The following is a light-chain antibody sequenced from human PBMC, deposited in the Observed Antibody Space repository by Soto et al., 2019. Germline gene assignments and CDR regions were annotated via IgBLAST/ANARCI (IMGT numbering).Light chain of an antibody. CDR2: DVS. CDR3: QQFNSYAIT. J-gene: IGKJ5*01. V-gene: IGKV1-13*02. Sequence: AIQVTQSPSSLSASVGDRVTITCRASQDIRGALAWYQQKPGKAPNLLIYDVSTLESGVPSRFSGSGSGTEFTLTISSLQPDDFGTFYCQQFNSYAITFGHGTRLEIK. CDR1: QDIRGA.